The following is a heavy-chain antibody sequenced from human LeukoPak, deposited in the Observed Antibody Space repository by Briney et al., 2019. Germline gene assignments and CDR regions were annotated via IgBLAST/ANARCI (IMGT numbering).Heavy chain of an antibody. CDR3: ARGIRDAVGATKRYYYYYMDV. J-gene: IGHJ6*03. CDR2: INPSGGST. V-gene: IGHV1-46*01. CDR1: GYTFTGYY. Sequence: GASVKGSCKASGYTFTGYYMHWVRQAPGQRLEWMGIINPSGGSTSYAQKFQGRVTMTRDTSTSTVYMELSSLRSEDTAVYYCARGIRDAVGATKRYYYYYMDVWGKGTTVTVSS. D-gene: IGHD1-26*01.